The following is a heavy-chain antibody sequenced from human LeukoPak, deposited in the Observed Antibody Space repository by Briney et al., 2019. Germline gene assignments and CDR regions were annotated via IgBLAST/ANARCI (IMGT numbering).Heavy chain of an antibody. CDR1: GFTFSSYE. CDR3: ARSHDYVWTTYRASDY. Sequence: PGGSLRLSCAASGFTFSSYEMNWVRQAPGKGLEWLSYISSSGTTMYYADSVKGRFTISRDNAKNSLFLEMNSLRVEDTAVCFCARSHDYVWTTYRASDYWGQGTLVTVSS. CDR2: ISSSGTTM. V-gene: IGHV3-48*03. J-gene: IGHJ4*02. D-gene: IGHD3-16*01.